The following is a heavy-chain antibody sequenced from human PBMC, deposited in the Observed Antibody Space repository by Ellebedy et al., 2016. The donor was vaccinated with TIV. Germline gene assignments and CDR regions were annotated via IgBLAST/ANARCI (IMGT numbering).Heavy chain of an antibody. D-gene: IGHD6-13*01. CDR1: GYSFTSYW. J-gene: IGHJ5*02. V-gene: IGHV5-10-1*01. CDR2: IDPSDSYT. Sequence: GGSLRLSCKGFGYSFTSYWISWVRQMPGKGLEWMGRIDPSDSYTNYSPSFQGHVTISADKSISTAYLQWSSLKASDTAMYYCWIAAAATRWFDPWGQGTLVTVSS. CDR3: WIAAAATRWFDP.